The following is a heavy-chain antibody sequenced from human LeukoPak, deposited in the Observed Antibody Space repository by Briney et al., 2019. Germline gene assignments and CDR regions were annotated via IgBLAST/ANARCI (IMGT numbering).Heavy chain of an antibody. V-gene: IGHV4-59*06. CDR2: IYYSGST. D-gene: IGHD2-21*02. CDR3: AATHIVVVTGGAFDI. Sequence: SETLSLICTVSGGSISSYYWSWIRQPPGKGLEWIGYIYYSGSTYYNPSLKSRVTISVDTSKNQFSLKLSSVTAADTAVYYCAATHIVVVTGGAFDIWGQGTMVTVSS. J-gene: IGHJ3*02. CDR1: GGSISSYY.